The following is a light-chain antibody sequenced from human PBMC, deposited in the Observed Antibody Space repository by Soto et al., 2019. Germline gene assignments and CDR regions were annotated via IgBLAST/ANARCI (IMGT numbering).Light chain of an antibody. CDR1: SSDVGDLNY. Sequence: QSALTQPASVSGSPGRSVTISCTGTSSDVGDLNYVSWYQHLPGRAPKLIIYDVTNRPSGISYRFSASKSGRTASLTISGLQAEDEADYYCSSYSSSTTPVVFGGGTKLTVL. CDR2: DVT. V-gene: IGLV2-14*03. J-gene: IGLJ2*01. CDR3: SSYSSSTTPVV.